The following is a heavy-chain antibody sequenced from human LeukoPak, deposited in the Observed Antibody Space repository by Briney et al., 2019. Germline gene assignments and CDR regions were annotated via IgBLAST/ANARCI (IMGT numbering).Heavy chain of an antibody. CDR2: ISYDGSNK. V-gene: IGHV3-30-3*01. CDR3: ARGKVTTLGAFDI. D-gene: IGHD4-17*01. Sequence: GGSLRLSCAASGFTFSSYAMHWVCQAPGKGLEWVAVISYDGSNKYYADSVKGRFTISRDNSKNTLYLQMNSLRAEDTAVYYCARGKVTTLGAFDIWGQGTMVTVSS. J-gene: IGHJ3*02. CDR1: GFTFSSYA.